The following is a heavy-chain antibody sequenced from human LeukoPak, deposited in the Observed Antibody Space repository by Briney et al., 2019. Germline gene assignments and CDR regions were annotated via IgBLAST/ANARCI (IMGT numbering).Heavy chain of an antibody. J-gene: IGHJ4*02. CDR3: AKAPYKYAYYFDS. CDR2: IRYDGSNK. V-gene: IGHV3-30*02. CDR1: GFTFSSYG. D-gene: IGHD5-24*01. Sequence: QAGGSLRLSCAASGFTFSSYGMHWVRQAPGKGLEWVAFIRYDGSNKYYADSVKGRFTISRDNSKNTLYLQMNSLRAEDTAVYYCAKAPYKYAYYFDSWGQGPLVTVSS.